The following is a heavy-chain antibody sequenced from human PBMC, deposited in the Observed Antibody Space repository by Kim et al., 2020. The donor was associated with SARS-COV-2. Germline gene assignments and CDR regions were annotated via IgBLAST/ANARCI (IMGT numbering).Heavy chain of an antibody. CDR1: GFTFSSYE. V-gene: IGHV3-48*03. J-gene: IGHJ6*02. CDR2: ISSSGSTI. D-gene: IGHD3-9*01. Sequence: GGSLRLSCAASGFTFSSYEMNWVRQAPGKGLEWVSYISSSGSTIYYADSVKGRFTISRDNAKNSLYLQMNSLRAEDTAVYYCAQNLRYFDWLWGNGMDVWGQGTTVTVSS. CDR3: AQNLRYFDWLWGNGMDV.